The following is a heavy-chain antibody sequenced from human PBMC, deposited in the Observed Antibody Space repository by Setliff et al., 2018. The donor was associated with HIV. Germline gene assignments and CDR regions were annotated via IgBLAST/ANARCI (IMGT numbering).Heavy chain of an antibody. D-gene: IGHD1-7*01. CDR1: GYTFTDYA. CDR3: ARAHLTGTTVGLADY. J-gene: IGHJ4*02. Sequence: ASVKVSCKASGYTFTDYAMHWVRQAPGQRLEWVGWINVVNGNIKYSQKFQGRVTIIRDTSASTAYMELSSLRSEATAVYYCARAHLTGTTVGLADYWGKGTLVTVSS. V-gene: IGHV1-3*01. CDR2: INVVNGNI.